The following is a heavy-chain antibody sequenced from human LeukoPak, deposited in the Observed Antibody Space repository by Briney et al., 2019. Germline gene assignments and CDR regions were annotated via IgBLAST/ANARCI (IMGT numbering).Heavy chain of an antibody. CDR2: INHSGST. CDR1: GGSFSGYY. V-gene: IGHV4-34*01. D-gene: IGHD3-10*01. J-gene: IGHJ6*02. Sequence: SETLSLTCAVYGGSFSGYYWSWIRQPPGKGLEWIGEINHSGSTNYNPSLKSRVTISVDTSKNQFSLKLSSVTAADTAVYYCARVFRRELYHYYYGMDVWGQGTTVTVSS. CDR3: ARVFRRELYHYYYGMDV.